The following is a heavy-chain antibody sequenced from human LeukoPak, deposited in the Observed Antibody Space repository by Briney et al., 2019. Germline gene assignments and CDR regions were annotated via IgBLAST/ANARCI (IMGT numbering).Heavy chain of an antibody. CDR3: AREGDTASDGGYMDV. J-gene: IGHJ6*03. V-gene: IGHV4-59*01. CDR1: GGSISSYY. CDR2: IYYSGST. Sequence: SETLSLTCTVSGGSISSYYWNWIRQPPGKGLEWIGYIYYSGSTNYNPSLKSRVTISVDTSKNHFSLKLSSVTAADTAVYYCAREGDTASDGGYMDVWGKGTTVTVSS. D-gene: IGHD5-18*01.